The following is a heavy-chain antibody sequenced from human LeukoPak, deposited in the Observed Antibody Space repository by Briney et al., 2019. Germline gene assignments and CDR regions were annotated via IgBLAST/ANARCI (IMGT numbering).Heavy chain of an antibody. Sequence: GGSLRLSCAASGFTFSSYSMNWVRQAPGKGLEWVSSISSSSSYIYYADSVKGRFTISRDNAKNSLYLQMNSLRAEDTAVYYCARDVPADYYDSSGCSLDYWGQGTLVTVSS. CDR3: ARDVPADYYDSSGCSLDY. D-gene: IGHD3-22*01. CDR1: GFTFSSYS. V-gene: IGHV3-21*01. J-gene: IGHJ4*02. CDR2: ISSSSSYI.